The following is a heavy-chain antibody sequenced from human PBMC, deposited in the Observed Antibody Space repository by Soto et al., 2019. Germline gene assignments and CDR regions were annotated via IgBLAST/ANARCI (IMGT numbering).Heavy chain of an antibody. J-gene: IGHJ5*02. D-gene: IGHD3-22*01. CDR2: ISAYNGNT. V-gene: IGHV1-18*01. Sequence: QVQLVQSGAEVKKPGASVKVSCKASGYTFTSYGISWVRQAPGQGLEWMGWISAYNGNTNYAQKLQGRVTMTTDTSTCTAYMELRSLRSDDPAVYYCARDLEGGYYALGWFDPWGQGTLVTVSS. CDR3: ARDLEGGYYALGWFDP. CDR1: GYTFTSYG.